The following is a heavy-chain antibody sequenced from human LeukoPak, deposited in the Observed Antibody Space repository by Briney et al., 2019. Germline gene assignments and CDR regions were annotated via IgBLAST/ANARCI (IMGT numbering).Heavy chain of an antibody. Sequence: ASVKVSCKASGYTFTDYYMHWVQQAPGQGLEWMGWINPNSGGTNFAQKFQGRVAMTRDTSISTAYLELGSLRSDDTAVYFCARARWQLVPYFDSWGQGTLATVSS. D-gene: IGHD6-6*01. CDR3: ARARWQLVPYFDS. V-gene: IGHV1-2*02. CDR1: GYTFTDYY. CDR2: INPNSGGT. J-gene: IGHJ4*02.